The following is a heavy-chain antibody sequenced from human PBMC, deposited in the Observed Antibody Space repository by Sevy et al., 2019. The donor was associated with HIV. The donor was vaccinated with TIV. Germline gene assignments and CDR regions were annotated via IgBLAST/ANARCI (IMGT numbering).Heavy chain of an antibody. J-gene: IGHJ4*02. D-gene: IGHD3-3*01. Sequence: GGSLRLSCAASGFTFSSYAMSWVRQAPGKGLEWVSAISDSGGSTYYADPVKGRCTISRDNSKNRLYLQMNSLRAEDTAVYYCGKVDNFWCGYNGHDYWGQGTLVTVSS. CDR3: GKVDNFWCGYNGHDY. V-gene: IGHV3-23*01. CDR2: ISDSGGST. CDR1: GFTFSSYA.